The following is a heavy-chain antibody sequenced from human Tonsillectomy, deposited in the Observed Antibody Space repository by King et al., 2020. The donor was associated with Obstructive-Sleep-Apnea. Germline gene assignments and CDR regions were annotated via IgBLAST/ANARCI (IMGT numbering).Heavy chain of an antibody. V-gene: IGHV4-59*12. CDR3: AREGWTSGNY. D-gene: IGHD1-1*01. J-gene: IGHJ4*01. CDR1: GGSIINSF. Sequence: VQLQESGPGLVKPSETLSLTCRVSGGSIINSFWSWIRQPPGKGLVWIGYIYYNGSATYNPSLKSRVSMSVDTSKNQFSLELRSVTAADTAVYYCAREGWTSGNYWGHGTLVTVSS. CDR2: IYYNGSA.